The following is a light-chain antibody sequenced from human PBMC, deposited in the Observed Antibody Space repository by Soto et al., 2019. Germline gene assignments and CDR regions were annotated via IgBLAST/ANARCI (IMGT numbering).Light chain of an antibody. V-gene: IGKV3-15*01. CDR3: QRYKNWPPYRT. CDR2: GAS. Sequence: EIVMTQSPATLSVSPGERATLSCRASQSVGSNLAWYQLKPGQAPRLLIYGASTRATGIPARFSGSGSGTEFTLTISSLQSEDFAIYVCQRYKNWPPYRTFGQGTKVEIK. CDR1: QSVGSN. J-gene: IGKJ1*01.